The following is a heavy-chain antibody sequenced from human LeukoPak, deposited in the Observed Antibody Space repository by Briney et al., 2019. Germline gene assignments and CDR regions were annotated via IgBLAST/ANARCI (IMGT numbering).Heavy chain of an antibody. CDR1: GFTFSSNA. J-gene: IGHJ4*02. D-gene: IGHD3-10*01. CDR3: AKLLRGTVVPYFDY. V-gene: IGHV3-23*01. Sequence: GGSLRLSCAASGFTFSSNAMSWVRQGPGKGLEWVSAISGSGDRTHYADSVRGRFTISRDTSKNTLYLQMNSLRAEDTAIYYCAKLLRGTVVPYFDYWGQGTLVTVSS. CDR2: ISGSGDRT.